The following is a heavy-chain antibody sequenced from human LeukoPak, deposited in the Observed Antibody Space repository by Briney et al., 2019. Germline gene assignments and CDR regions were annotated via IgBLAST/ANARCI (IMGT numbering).Heavy chain of an antibody. D-gene: IGHD1-26*01. V-gene: IGHV7-4-1*02. Sequence: ASVKVSCKASVYTFTSYAMNWVRQAPGQGLEWMGWINTNTGNPTYAQGFTGRFVFSLDTSVSTAYLQISSLKAEDTAVYYCARGISVGATRLNWFDPWSQGTLVTVSS. CDR3: ARGISVGATRLNWFDP. J-gene: IGHJ5*02. CDR2: INTNTGNP. CDR1: VYTFTSYA.